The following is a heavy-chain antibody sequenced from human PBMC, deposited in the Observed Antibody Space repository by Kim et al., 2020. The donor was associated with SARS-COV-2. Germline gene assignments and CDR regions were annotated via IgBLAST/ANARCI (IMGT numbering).Heavy chain of an antibody. V-gene: IGHV3-48*03. J-gene: IGHJ5*02. CDR3: ATHPEVDTGPP. CDR2: ISSSGSTI. D-gene: IGHD5-18*01. Sequence: GGSLRLSCAASGFTFSSYEMNWVRQAPGKGLEWVSYISSSGSTIYYADSVKGRFTISRDNAKNSLYLQMNSLRAEDTAVYYCATHPEVDTGPPWGQGTLVTVSS. CDR1: GFTFSSYE.